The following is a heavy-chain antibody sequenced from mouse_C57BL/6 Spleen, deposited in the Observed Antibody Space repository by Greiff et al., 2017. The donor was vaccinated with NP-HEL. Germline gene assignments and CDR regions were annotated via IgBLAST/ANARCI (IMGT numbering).Heavy chain of an antibody. D-gene: IGHD3-3*01. J-gene: IGHJ2*01. V-gene: IGHV1-50*01. CDR3: ARKEGPYFDY. Sequence: VQLQQSGAELVKPGASVKLSCKASGYTFTSYWMQWVKQRPGQGLEWIGEIDPSDSYTNYNQKFKGKATLTVDTSSSTAYMQLSSLTSEDSAVYYCARKEGPYFDYWGQGTTLTVSS. CDR1: GYTFTSYW. CDR2: IDPSDSYT.